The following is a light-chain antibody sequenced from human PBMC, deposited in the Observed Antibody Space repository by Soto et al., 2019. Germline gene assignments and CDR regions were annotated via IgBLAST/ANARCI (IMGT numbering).Light chain of an antibody. V-gene: IGLV7-43*01. CDR2: STS. Sequence: QAVVTQEPSLTVSPGGTVTLTCASSTGEVPSGYYPSWFQQKPGQAPGALIYSTSNKHSWTPARFSGSLLGGKAALTLSGVQPEDEAEYYCLLYYGGAWVFGGGTKLTVL. CDR1: TGEVPSGYY. CDR3: LLYYGGAWV. J-gene: IGLJ3*02.